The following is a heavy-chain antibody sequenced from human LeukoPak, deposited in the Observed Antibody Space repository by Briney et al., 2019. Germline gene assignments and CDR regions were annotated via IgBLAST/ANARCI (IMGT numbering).Heavy chain of an antibody. CDR2: ISYDGSNK. V-gene: IGHV3-30*18. Sequence: TGGSLRLSCAASGFTFSSYGMHRVRQAPGKGLEWVAGISYDGSNKNYADSVKGRFTVSRDNYKNTLHVQMNSLRAEDTAVYHCAKAYYDILTGWGGNALGIWGQGTMVTVSS. CDR1: GFTFSSYG. J-gene: IGHJ3*02. CDR3: AKAYYDILTGWGGNALGI. D-gene: IGHD3-9*01.